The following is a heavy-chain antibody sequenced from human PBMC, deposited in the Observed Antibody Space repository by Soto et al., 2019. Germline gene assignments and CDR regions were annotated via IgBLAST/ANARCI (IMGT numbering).Heavy chain of an antibody. Sequence: GGSLRLSCAASGFAFSSYAMHWVRQAPGKGLEWVAVISYDGSNKYYADSVKGRFTISRDNSKNTLYLQMNSLRAEDTAVYYCARVIAAAACYFDYWGQGTLVTVSS. D-gene: IGHD6-13*01. CDR2: ISYDGSNK. CDR3: ARVIAAAACYFDY. J-gene: IGHJ4*02. CDR1: GFAFSSYA. V-gene: IGHV3-30-3*01.